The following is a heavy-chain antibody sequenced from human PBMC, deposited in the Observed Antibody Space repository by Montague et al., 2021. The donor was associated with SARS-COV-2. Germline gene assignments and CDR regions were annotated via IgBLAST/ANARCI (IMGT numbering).Heavy chain of an antibody. Sequence: QSGAEVKEPGESLKISCKGSGYSFTSYWIGWVHQMPGKGLEWMGMIYPGDSDTRYSPSFQGQVTISVDKSISTAYLQWSSLKASDTAIYYCARVTDYYYDTSGYWDAFDIWGQGTMVTVSS. CDR2: IYPGDSDT. V-gene: IGHV5-51*07. J-gene: IGHJ3*02. CDR1: GYSFTSYW. D-gene: IGHD3-22*01. CDR3: ARVTDYYYDTSGYWDAFDI.